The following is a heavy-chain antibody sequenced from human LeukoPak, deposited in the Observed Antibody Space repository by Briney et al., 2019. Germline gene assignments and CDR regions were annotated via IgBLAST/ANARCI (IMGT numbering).Heavy chain of an antibody. CDR3: AREDYFDY. Sequence: GGSLRLPCVASGFTFSSYNMSWVRQAPGKGLEWVSVIYSGGSTYYADSVKGRFTISRDNSKNTLYLQMNSLRAEDTAVYYCAREDYFDYWGQGTLVTVSS. CDR1: GFTFSSYN. CDR2: IYSGGST. V-gene: IGHV3-66*01. J-gene: IGHJ4*02.